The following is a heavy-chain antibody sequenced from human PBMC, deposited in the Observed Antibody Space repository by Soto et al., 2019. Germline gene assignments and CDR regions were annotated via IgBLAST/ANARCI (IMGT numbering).Heavy chain of an antibody. D-gene: IGHD4-17*01. V-gene: IGHV3-21*04. CDR1: GFTFSSYT. CDR3: ERGVRLPFDI. Sequence: XVSLRLSCAASGFTFSSYTMNGVRQAPGKGLEWVSSVSSSSTYIYYADSVKGRFTISRDNSRNTMFLQMKSLRAEDAAIYFCERGVRLPFDIWGQGTLVTVSS. J-gene: IGHJ4*02. CDR2: VSSSSTYI.